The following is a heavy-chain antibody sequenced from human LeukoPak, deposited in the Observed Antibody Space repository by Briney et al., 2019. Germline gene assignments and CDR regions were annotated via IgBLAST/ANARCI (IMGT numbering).Heavy chain of an antibody. V-gene: IGHV3-21*01. CDR3: ARESKILLWFGESHDAFDI. Sequence: PGGSLRLSCAASGFTFSSYSMNWVRQAPGKGLEWVSSISSSSSYIYYADSVKGRFTISRDNAKNSLYLQMNSLRAEDTAVYYCARESKILLWFGESHDAFDIWGQGTMVTVSS. J-gene: IGHJ3*02. CDR1: GFTFSSYS. CDR2: ISSSSSYI. D-gene: IGHD3-10*01.